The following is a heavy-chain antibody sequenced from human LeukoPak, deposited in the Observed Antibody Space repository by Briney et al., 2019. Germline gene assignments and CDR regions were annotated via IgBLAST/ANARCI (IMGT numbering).Heavy chain of an antibody. V-gene: IGHV3-30-3*01. Sequence: GRSLRLSCAASGFTFSSYAMLWVRQAPGKGLEWVAVISYDGSNKYYADSVKGRFTISRDNSKNTLYLQMNSLRAEDTAVYYCARPRGAFDIWGQGTMVTVSS. CDR2: ISYDGSNK. CDR1: GFTFSSYA. J-gene: IGHJ3*02. CDR3: ARPRGAFDI. D-gene: IGHD3-10*01.